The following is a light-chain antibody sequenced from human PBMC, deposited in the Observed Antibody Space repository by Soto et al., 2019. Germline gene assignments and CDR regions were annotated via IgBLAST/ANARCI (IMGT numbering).Light chain of an antibody. CDR1: QSVSTY. V-gene: IGKV3-20*01. CDR2: GAS. CDR3: KQYGRT. J-gene: IGKJ4*01. Sequence: EIVFTQSPVSVCFWRLEIASLSCRASQSVSTYLAWYQQRPGQAPRLLIYGASSRATGIPDRFSGSGSGTDFTLAISRMEPEDFAVYYCKQYGRTFGGGTKVDI.